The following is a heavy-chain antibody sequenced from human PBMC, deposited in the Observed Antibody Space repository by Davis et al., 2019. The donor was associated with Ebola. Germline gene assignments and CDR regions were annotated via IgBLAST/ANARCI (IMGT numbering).Heavy chain of an antibody. Sequence: GESLKISCAASGFTFRDYYMSWIRQAPGKGLAWVSSISSSSRYIYYADSVKGRFTISRDNAKNSLYLQMNSLRAEDTAVYYCARADYDFWSGYYGYWGQGTLVTVSS. J-gene: IGHJ4*02. V-gene: IGHV3-11*06. CDR1: GFTFRDYY. CDR3: ARADYDFWSGYYGY. CDR2: ISSSSRYI. D-gene: IGHD3-3*01.